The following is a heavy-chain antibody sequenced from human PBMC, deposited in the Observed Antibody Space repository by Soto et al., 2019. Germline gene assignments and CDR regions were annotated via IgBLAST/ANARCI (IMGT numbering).Heavy chain of an antibody. V-gene: IGHV3-53*01. J-gene: IGHJ5*02. CDR3: ARENSSGWADWFDP. CDR2: IYSGGST. CDR1: GFTVSSNY. Sequence: EVQLVESGGGLIQPGGSLRLSCAASGFTVSSNYMSWVRQAPGKGLEWVSVIYSGGSTYYADSVKGRFTISRDNSKNTLYLQMNSLRAEDTAVYYCARENSSGWADWFDPWGQGTLVNVSS. D-gene: IGHD6-19*01.